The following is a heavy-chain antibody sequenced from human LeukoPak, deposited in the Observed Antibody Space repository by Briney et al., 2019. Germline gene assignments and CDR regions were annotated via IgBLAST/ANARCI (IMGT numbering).Heavy chain of an antibody. CDR3: AKDLRVIVVTYYMDV. V-gene: IGHV3-23*01. D-gene: IGHD2-2*01. Sequence: PGGSLRLSCAASGFTFNSCAMTWVRQAPGKGLEWVSSISGNGGSTYYTDSVKGRFTISRDNSKNTLYLQMNSLRAEDTAAYYCAKDLRVIVVTYYMDVWGKGTTVTVSS. J-gene: IGHJ6*03. CDR2: ISGNGGST. CDR1: GFTFNSCA.